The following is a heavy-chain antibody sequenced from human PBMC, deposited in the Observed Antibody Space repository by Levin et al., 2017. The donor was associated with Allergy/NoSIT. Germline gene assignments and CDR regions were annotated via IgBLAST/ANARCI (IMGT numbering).Heavy chain of an antibody. CDR1: GFTFSSYA. Sequence: GGSLRLSCAASGFTFSSYAMHWVRQAPGKGLEWVAVISYDGSNKYYADSVKGRFTISRDNSKNTLYLQMNSLRAEDTAVYYCARLYEGRMDVWGQGTTVTVSS. CDR2: ISYDGSNK. CDR3: ARLYEGRMDV. J-gene: IGHJ6*02. D-gene: IGHD2-8*01. V-gene: IGHV3-30*04.